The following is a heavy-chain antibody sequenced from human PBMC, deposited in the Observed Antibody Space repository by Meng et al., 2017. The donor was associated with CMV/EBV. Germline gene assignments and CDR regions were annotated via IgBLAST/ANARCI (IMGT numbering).Heavy chain of an antibody. Sequence: SETLSLTCAVFGGSFSGYYWSWIRQPPGKGLEWMGEINHSGSTNHNLSLKSRVTISVDTSKNQFSLKLSSVTAADTAVYYCARGPSSGWYWGWGQGTLVTVSS. CDR3: ARGPSSGWYWG. D-gene: IGHD6-19*01. V-gene: IGHV4-34*01. CDR2: INHSGST. CDR1: GGSFSGYY. J-gene: IGHJ4*02.